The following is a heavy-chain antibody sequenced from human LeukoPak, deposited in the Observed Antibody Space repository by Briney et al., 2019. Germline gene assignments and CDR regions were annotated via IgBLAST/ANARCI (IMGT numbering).Heavy chain of an antibody. CDR1: GYTFTGYY. CDR3: YIELGIIFERASATSGYYFDY. D-gene: IGHD7-27*01. Sequence: ASVKVSCKASGYTFTGYYMHWVRQAPGQGLEWMGWINPNSGGTNYAQKFQGRVTMTRDTSISTAYMELSRLRSDDTAVYYCYIELGIIFERASATSGYYFDYWGQGTLVTVSS. J-gene: IGHJ4*02. V-gene: IGHV1-2*02. CDR2: INPNSGGT.